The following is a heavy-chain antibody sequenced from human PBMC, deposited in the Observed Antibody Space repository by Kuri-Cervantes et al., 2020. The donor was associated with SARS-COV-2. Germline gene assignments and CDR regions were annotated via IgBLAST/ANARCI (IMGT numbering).Heavy chain of an antibody. CDR2: IYHSGST. J-gene: IGHJ4*02. V-gene: IGHV4-30-2*03. CDR3: ARGRRKYQLHFFDY. D-gene: IGHD2-2*01. CDR1: GGSINSGAYS. Sequence: SETLSLTCAVSGGSINSGAYSWTWIRQPPGKGLEWIGSIYHSGSTYYNPSLKSRVTISVDTSKNQFSLKLSSVTAADTAVYYCARGRRKYQLHFFDYWGQGTLVTVSS.